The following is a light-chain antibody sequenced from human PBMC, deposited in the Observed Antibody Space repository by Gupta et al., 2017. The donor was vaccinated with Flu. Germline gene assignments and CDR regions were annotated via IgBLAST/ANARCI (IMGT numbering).Light chain of an antibody. J-gene: IGLJ3*02. CDR1: SNDVGAYNY. CDR3: SSYTFTTHWV. CDR2: EVS. Sequence: QSALTQPAPVSGSPGQSITISCTGTSNDVGAYNYVSWYRQYPGKAPKLMIFEVSNRPSGVSNRFSGSKSGNTASLTISGLQAEDEADYYCSSYTFTTHWVFGGGTKLTVL. V-gene: IGLV2-14*01.